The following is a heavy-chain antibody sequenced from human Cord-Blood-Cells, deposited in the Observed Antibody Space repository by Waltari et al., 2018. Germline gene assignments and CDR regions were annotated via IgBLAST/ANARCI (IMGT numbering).Heavy chain of an antibody. V-gene: IGHV1-69*01. Sequence: QVQLVQSGAAVKKPGSSVKVSCKASGGTFSSCAISWVRQAPGQGLEWMGVIIPIFGTANYAQKFQGRVTITADESTSTAYMELSSLRSEDTAVYYCASPQVYDSSGYGAFDIWGQGTMVTVSS. J-gene: IGHJ3*02. CDR2: IIPIFGTA. CDR3: ASPQVYDSSGYGAFDI. D-gene: IGHD3-22*01. CDR1: GGTFSSCA.